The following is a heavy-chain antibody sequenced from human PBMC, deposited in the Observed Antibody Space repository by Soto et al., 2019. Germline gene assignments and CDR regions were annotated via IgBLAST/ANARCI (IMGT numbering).Heavy chain of an antibody. V-gene: IGHV4-39*01. J-gene: IGHJ4*02. CDR2: IYYSGST. CDR3: ARGRYYDFWSGYYGNFDY. D-gene: IGHD3-3*01. Sequence: ETLSLTCTVSGGSISSSSYDWGWFRQPPGKGLEWIGSIYYSGSTYYNPSLKSRVTISVDTSKNQFSLKLSSVTAADTAVYYCARGRYYDFWSGYYGNFDYWGQGTLVTVSS. CDR1: GGSISSSSYD.